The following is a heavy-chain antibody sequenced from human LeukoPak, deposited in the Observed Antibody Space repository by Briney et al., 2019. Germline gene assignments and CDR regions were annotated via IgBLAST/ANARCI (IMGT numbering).Heavy chain of an antibody. CDR1: GYTFTSYG. V-gene: IGHV1-18*01. Sequence: GASVTVSCKASGYTFTSYGISWVRQAPGQGLEWMGWISAYHGNTNFAQKLQVTVTMTTDTSTSTAYLELRSLRSEDTAVYYCATVNPQYCSSGSCSFNWFDPWGQGTLVTVSS. D-gene: IGHD2-15*01. CDR3: ATVNPQYCSSGSCSFNWFDP. J-gene: IGHJ5*02. CDR2: ISAYHGNT.